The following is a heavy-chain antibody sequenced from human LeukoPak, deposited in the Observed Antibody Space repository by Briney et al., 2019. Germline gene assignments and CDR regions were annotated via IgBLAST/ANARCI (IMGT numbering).Heavy chain of an antibody. CDR3: ARAQGFTMIVVAPFDY. CDR2: IYYSGST. V-gene: IGHV4-39*07. J-gene: IGHJ4*02. Sequence: SETLSLTCTVSGGSISSSSYYWGWIRQPPGKGLEWIGSIYYSGSTYYNPSLKSRVTISVDTSKNQFSLKLSSVTAADTAVYYCARAQGFTMIVVAPFDYWGQGTLVTVSS. D-gene: IGHD3-22*01. CDR1: GGSISSSSYY.